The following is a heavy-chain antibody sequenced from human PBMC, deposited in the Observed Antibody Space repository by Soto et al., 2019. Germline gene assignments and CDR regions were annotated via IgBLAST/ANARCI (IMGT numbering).Heavy chain of an antibody. V-gene: IGHV1-69*13. J-gene: IGHJ5*02. D-gene: IGHD6-13*01. CDR1: GGTFSSYA. CDR2: IIPIFGTA. CDR3: ARRGIAEALFDP. Sequence: SVKVSCKASGGTFSSYAISWVRQAPGQGLEWMGGIIPIFGTANYAQKFQGRVTITADESTSTAYMELSSLRSEDTAVYYCARRGIAEALFDPWGQGTLVTVSS.